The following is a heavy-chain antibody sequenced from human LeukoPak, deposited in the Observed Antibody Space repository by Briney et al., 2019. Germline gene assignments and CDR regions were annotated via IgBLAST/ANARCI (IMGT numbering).Heavy chain of an antibody. Sequence: PGGSLRLSCAAPGFTFSNAWLSWVRQAPGKGLEWVGRIKSKTDGGTTDYAAPVKGRFTISRDDSKNTLYLQMNSLKTEDTAVYYCTTLTGYCSGGSCQQLYYYYGMDVWGQGTTVTVSS. D-gene: IGHD2-15*01. CDR1: GFTFSNAW. V-gene: IGHV3-15*01. CDR3: TTLTGYCSGGSCQQLYYYYGMDV. J-gene: IGHJ6*02. CDR2: IKSKTDGGTT.